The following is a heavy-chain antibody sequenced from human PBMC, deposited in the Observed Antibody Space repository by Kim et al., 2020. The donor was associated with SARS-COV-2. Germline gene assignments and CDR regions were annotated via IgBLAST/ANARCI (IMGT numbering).Heavy chain of an antibody. V-gene: IGHV3-30*04. Sequence: GGSLRLSCAASGFTFSSYAMHWVRQAPGKGLEWVAVISYDGSNKYYADSVKGRFTISRDNSKNTLYLQMNSLRAEDTAVYYCAIPYGDYESFDYWGQGTLVTVSS. J-gene: IGHJ4*02. CDR1: GFTFSSYA. D-gene: IGHD4-17*01. CDR3: AIPYGDYESFDY. CDR2: ISYDGSNK.